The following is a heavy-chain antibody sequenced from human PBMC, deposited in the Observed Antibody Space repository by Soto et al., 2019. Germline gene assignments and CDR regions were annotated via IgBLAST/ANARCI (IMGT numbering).Heavy chain of an antibody. CDR3: ARHRDSYGSGDFDY. J-gene: IGHJ4*02. CDR2: IYYTGST. Sequence: TSETLSLTCTVSGGSISSSYWSWIRQPPGKGLEWIGYIYYTGSTNYNPSLKSRVTISVDTSKNQFSLKVSSVTAADTAVYYCARHRDSYGSGDFDYWGQGTLVTVSS. CDR1: GGSISSSY. V-gene: IGHV4-59*08. D-gene: IGHD5-18*01.